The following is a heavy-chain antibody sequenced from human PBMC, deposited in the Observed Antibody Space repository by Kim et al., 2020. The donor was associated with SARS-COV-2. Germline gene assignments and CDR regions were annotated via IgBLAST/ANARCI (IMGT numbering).Heavy chain of an antibody. J-gene: IGHJ3*02. CDR3: ARGTGYSYGDDAFDI. Sequence: QKFQGRVTMTRNTSISTAYMELSSLRSEDTAVYYCARGTGYSYGDDAFDIWGQGTMVTVSS. D-gene: IGHD5-18*01. V-gene: IGHV1-8*01.